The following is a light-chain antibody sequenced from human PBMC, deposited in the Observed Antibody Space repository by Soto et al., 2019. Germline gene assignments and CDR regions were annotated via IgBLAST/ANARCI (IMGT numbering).Light chain of an antibody. Sequence: QSVLTQPASVSGSPGQSITISRTGTSSDVGGYNAVSWYQQHPGRAPKLMIYDVSNRPSGISNRFSGSKSGSTASLTISGLQAEDDADYYCSSYTRSGVYVFGAGTKVTVL. CDR1: SSDVGGYNA. J-gene: IGLJ1*01. CDR2: DVS. V-gene: IGLV2-14*01. CDR3: SSYTRSGVYV.